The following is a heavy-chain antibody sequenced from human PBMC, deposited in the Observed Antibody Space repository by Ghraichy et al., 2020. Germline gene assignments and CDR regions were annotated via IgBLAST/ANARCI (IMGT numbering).Heavy chain of an antibody. CDR3: ARAPPRYCSSTSCQGRGVDFQH. CDR2: INHSGST. V-gene: IGHV4-34*01. Sequence: SETLSLTCAVYGGSFSGYYWSWIRQPPGKRLEWIGEINHSGSTNYNPSLKSRVTISVDTSKNQFSLKLSSVTAADTAVYYCARAPPRYCSSTSCQGRGVDFQHWGQGTLVTVSS. J-gene: IGHJ1*01. D-gene: IGHD2-2*01. CDR1: GGSFSGYY.